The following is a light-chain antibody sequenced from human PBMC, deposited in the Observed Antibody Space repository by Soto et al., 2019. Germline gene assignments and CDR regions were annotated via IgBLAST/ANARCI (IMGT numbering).Light chain of an antibody. J-gene: IGLJ2*01. CDR2: EVG. CDR1: SSDVGNYNY. CDR3: SSYTSGSTLVV. V-gene: IGLV2-14*01. Sequence: QSVLTQPASVSGSPGQSITISCTGTSSDVGNYNYVSWFQQHPGKAPKLMIFEVGNRPSGVSNRFSGSKSGNTASLTISGLQAEDEAHYYCSSYTSGSTLVVFGGGTKLTVL.